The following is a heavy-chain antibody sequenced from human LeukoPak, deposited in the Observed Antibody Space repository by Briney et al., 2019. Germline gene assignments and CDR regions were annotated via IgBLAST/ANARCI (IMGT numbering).Heavy chain of an antibody. V-gene: IGHV1-46*01. CDR1: GYTFSSYS. J-gene: IGHJ4*02. D-gene: IGHD6-6*01. CDR2: INPNSGTT. Sequence: GASVKLSCKAPGYTFSSYSMHWVRQAPGQGLEWMAIINPNSGTTTYAQRFQGRVTMTRDTSTSTVYMELSSLRSDDTAVYYCARDEEWRSSSTEYWGQGTLVIVSS. CDR3: ARDEEWRSSSTEY.